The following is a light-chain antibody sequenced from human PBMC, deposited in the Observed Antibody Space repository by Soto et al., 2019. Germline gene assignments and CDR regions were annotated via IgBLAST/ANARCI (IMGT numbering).Light chain of an antibody. Sequence: DIQMTQSPSTLSGSVGDRVTITCRASQTISSWLAWYQQKPGKAPKLLIYKASTLKSGVPSRFSGSGSGTEFTLTISSLXPDDFATYYCQHYNSYSEAFGQGTKVE. CDR2: KAS. V-gene: IGKV1-5*03. CDR3: QHYNSYSEA. J-gene: IGKJ1*01. CDR1: QTISSW.